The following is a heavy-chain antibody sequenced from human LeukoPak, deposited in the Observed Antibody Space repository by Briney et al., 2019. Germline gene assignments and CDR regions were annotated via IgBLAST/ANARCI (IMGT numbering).Heavy chain of an antibody. Sequence: PGGSLRLSCAASGFTFSSYAMTWVRQAPGKGLDWFSAISGSGGSTYYADSVKGRFTISRDNSKNTLYLQMNSLRAEDTAVYYCAKDGGEYNYGYSDFDYWGQGTLVTVSS. CDR2: ISGSGGST. CDR3: AKDGGEYNYGYSDFDY. D-gene: IGHD5-18*01. J-gene: IGHJ4*02. V-gene: IGHV3-23*01. CDR1: GFTFSSYA.